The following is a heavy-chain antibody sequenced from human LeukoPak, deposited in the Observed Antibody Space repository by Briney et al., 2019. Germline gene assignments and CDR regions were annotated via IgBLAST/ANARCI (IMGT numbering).Heavy chain of an antibody. Sequence: AGGSLRLSCAASGFTFSSYSMNWVRQAPGKGLGWVSSISSSSSYIYYADSVKGRFTISRDNAKNSLYLQMNSLRAEDTAVYYCARESVWFGELSVDYWGQGTLVTVSS. CDR3: ARESVWFGELSVDY. V-gene: IGHV3-21*01. J-gene: IGHJ4*02. D-gene: IGHD3-10*01. CDR2: ISSSSSYI. CDR1: GFTFSSYS.